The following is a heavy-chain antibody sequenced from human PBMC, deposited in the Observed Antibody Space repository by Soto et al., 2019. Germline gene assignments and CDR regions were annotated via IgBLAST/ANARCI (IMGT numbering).Heavy chain of an antibody. Sequence: SETLSLTCIVSVCSVGSGAYYWSWIRQPPGSALECIGYIQYSGDTNYNSSLKSRVTISVDRSRNPFSLKLTSVTAADTAFYYCERHDYADRTLDLWAQGTKVTVSS. V-gene: IGHV4-61*08. CDR3: ERHDYADRTLDL. D-gene: IGHD5-12*01. CDR2: IQYSGDT. J-gene: IGHJ3*01. CDR1: VCSVGSGAYY.